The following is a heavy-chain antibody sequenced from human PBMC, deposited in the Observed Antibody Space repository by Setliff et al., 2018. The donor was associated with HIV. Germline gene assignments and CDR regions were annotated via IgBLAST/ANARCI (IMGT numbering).Heavy chain of an antibody. CDR3: ARVSSTYWYSIFRNYYYHGMDV. J-gene: IGHJ6*02. V-gene: IGHV4-30-4*08. CDR2: IYYSGST. D-gene: IGHD2-8*02. Sequence: SETLSLTCTVSGGSISSGDYYWSWIRQPPGKGLEWIGYIYYSGSTYYNPSLKSRVTISVDTSKNQFSLKLSSVTAADTAVYYCARVSSTYWYSIFRNYYYHGMDVWGQGTTVTVSS. CDR1: GGSISSGDYY.